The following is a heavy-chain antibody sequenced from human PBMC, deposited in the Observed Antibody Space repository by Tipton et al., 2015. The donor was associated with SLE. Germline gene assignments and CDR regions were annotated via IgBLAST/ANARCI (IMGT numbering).Heavy chain of an antibody. CDR2: ISYDGSNK. CDR1: GFTFSSYG. J-gene: IGHJ3*02. V-gene: IGHV3-30*18. CDR3: ANFGVIHAFDI. Sequence: SLRLSCAASGFTFSSYGMHWVRQAPGKGLEWVAVISYDGSNKYYADSVKGRFTISRDNSKNTLYLQMNSLRAEDTAVYYCANFGVIHAFDIWGQGTMVTVSS. D-gene: IGHD3-10*01.